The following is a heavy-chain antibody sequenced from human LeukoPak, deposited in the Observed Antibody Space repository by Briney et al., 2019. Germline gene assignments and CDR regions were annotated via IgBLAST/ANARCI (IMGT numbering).Heavy chain of an antibody. CDR2: ISGSGGST. Sequence: PGGSLRLSCAASGFTFSSYAMSWVRQAPGKGLEWVSAISGSGGSTYYADSVKGRFTISRDNSKNTLYLQMNSLRSDDTAVYYCARDMGIQMRFFDYWGQGTLVTVSS. J-gene: IGHJ4*02. CDR1: GFTFSSYA. CDR3: ARDMGIQMRFFDY. D-gene: IGHD3-10*01. V-gene: IGHV3-23*01.